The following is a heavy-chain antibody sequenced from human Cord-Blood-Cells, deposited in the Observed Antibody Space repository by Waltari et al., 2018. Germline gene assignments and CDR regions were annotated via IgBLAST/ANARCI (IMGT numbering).Heavy chain of an antibody. CDR1: EAAFRSLA. Sequence: VQLVQSGAEVNKPGSSVTVSCKASEAAFRSLAILLVRQAPGQGLEWMGGIIPIFGTSNDAQKFQGRVTITADKSTSTAYMELSSLRSEDTAVYYCARVLTGDYWYFDLWGRGTLVTVSS. CDR2: IIPIFGTS. CDR3: ARVLTGDYWYFDL. D-gene: IGHD3-9*01. V-gene: IGHV1-69*06. J-gene: IGHJ2*01.